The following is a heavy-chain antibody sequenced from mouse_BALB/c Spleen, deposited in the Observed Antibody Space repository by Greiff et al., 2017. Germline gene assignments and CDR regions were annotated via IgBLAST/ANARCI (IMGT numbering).Heavy chain of an antibody. D-gene: IGHD2-4*01. V-gene: IGHV3-2*02. CDR1: GYSITSDYA. Sequence: EVMLVESGPGLVKPSQSLSLTCTVTGYSITSDYAWNWIRQFPGNKLEWMGYISYSGSTSYNPSLKSRISITRDTSKNQFFLQLNSVTTEDTATYYCARHDYDFDYWGQGTTLTVSS. J-gene: IGHJ2*01. CDR3: ARHDYDFDY. CDR2: ISYSGST.